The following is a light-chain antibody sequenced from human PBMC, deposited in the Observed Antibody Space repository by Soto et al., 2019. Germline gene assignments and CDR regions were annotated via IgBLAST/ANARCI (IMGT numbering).Light chain of an antibody. V-gene: IGKV3-20*01. Sequence: EIVLTQSPGTLSLSPGGRATLSCRASRSVSNSFLAWYQQKPGQAPRLLIYGASSRATGIPDRFSGSGSGTDFTLTISRLEPEDFATYYCQQSYSLPYTFGQGTKVEIK. J-gene: IGKJ2*01. CDR3: QQSYSLPYT. CDR1: RSVSNSF. CDR2: GAS.